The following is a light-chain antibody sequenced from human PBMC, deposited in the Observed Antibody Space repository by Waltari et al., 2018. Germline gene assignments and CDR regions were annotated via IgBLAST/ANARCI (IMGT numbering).Light chain of an antibody. J-gene: IGKJ4*01. CDR3: QQTYGIPLS. CDR1: QRILTY. CDR2: DVS. Sequence: DVQLTQSPSSLSASIGDRVPITCRASQRILTYLSWHPQRPGKAPRLLMSDVSDLKRGVPSRFTGSGSGTTFTLTITSLQREDFGTYYCQQTYGIPLSFGAGTRVEIK. V-gene: IGKV1-39*01.